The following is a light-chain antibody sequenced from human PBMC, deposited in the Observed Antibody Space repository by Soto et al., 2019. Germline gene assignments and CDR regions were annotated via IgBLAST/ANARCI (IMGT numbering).Light chain of an antibody. J-gene: IGLJ1*01. V-gene: IGLV2-14*01. CDR1: SSDVGNYKY. Sequence: LAQPASVSGSPGQSITISCTGTSSDVGNYKYVSWYQQHPGKAPKLMIYGVSNRPSGVSNRFSGSKSGNTASLTISGLQAEDETDYYCFSYTSSGTYVFGTGTKVTVL. CDR2: GVS. CDR3: FSYTSSGTYV.